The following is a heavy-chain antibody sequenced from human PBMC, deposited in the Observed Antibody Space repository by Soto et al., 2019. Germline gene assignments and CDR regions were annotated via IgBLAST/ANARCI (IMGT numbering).Heavy chain of an antibody. CDR3: ARGALLGYWSTKSSPDNWFEP. CDR1: GGSISSCDYF. Sequence: SQTLSLTCTVSGGSISSCDYFWGWIRQHPGRGPEWIGSMYYSGSTYYNPSLESRVTISVDTYKNQFSLKLSSVTAADTAVYYCARGALLGYWSTKSSPDNWFEP. CDR2: MYYSGST. V-gene: IGHV4-39*02. D-gene: IGHD2-2*01. J-gene: IGHJ5*02.